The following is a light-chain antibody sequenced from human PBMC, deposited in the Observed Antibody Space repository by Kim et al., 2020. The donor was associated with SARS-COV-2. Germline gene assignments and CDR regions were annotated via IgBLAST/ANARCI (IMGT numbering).Light chain of an antibody. CDR1: QSVSNN. V-gene: IGKV3-15*01. Sequence: EIVMTQSPATLSVSPGQRATLSCRASQSVSNNLAWYRQKPGQTPRLLFYGASTRAPGIPARFSGSGSGTEFTLTISSLQSEDFAVYYCHQYNDWPPSYTFGQGTKLEI. J-gene: IGKJ2*01. CDR2: GAS. CDR3: HQYNDWPPSYT.